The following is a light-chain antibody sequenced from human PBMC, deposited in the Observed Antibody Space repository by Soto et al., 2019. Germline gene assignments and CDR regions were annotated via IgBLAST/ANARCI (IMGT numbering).Light chain of an antibody. CDR2: EVS. V-gene: IGLV2-14*01. CDR1: SSDVGAYNY. Sequence: QSVQTQPASVSGSLGQSITISCTGTSSDVGAYNYVSWYQQQPGKAPKLMISEVSNRPSGVSNRFSGSKSGNTASLIISGLQAEDEADYYCCSFTSITTYVFGTGTKVTVL. CDR3: CSFTSITTYV. J-gene: IGLJ1*01.